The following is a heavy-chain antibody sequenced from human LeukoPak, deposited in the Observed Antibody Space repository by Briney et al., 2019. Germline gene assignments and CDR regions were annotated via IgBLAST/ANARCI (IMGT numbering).Heavy chain of an antibody. J-gene: IGHJ4*02. CDR1: GFTFSNYA. CDR2: LSGGGASS. CDR3: AKDNGYSFGTHFDY. D-gene: IGHD5-18*01. V-gene: IGHV3-23*01. Sequence: GGSQRLSCAASGFTFSNYAKSWVRQAPGKGLEWVSGLSGGGASSYYADSVKGRFTISRDNSKNTLYLQMNSLRVEDTAVYYCAKDNGYSFGTHFDYWGQGILVTVSS.